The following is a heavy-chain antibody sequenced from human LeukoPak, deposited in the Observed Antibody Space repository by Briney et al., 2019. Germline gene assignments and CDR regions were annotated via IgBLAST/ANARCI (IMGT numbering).Heavy chain of an antibody. CDR3: ARDSPTGPEAFDI. J-gene: IGHJ3*02. CDR2: INPDSGGT. Sequence: ASVKVSCKSSGYTFTAYYMHWVRQAPGQGLEWMGWINPDSGGTNYAQKFQGRVTITADKSTSTAYMELNSLRSEDTAVYYCARDSPTGPEAFDIWGQGTMVTVSS. CDR1: GYTFTAYY. D-gene: IGHD1-14*01. V-gene: IGHV1-2*02.